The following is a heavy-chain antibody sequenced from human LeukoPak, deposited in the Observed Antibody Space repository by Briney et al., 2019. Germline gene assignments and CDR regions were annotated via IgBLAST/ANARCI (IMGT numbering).Heavy chain of an antibody. CDR2: IYPDESDT. CDR3: ARSVMVRGGIDVFDI. D-gene: IGHD3-10*01. Sequence: GESLKISCKGSGYSFATYWIGWVRQMPGKGLDWMGIIYPDESDTRYSPSFQGQVTISADKSISTAYLQWSSLKASDTAMYYCARSVMVRGGIDVFDIWGQGTMVTVSS. V-gene: IGHV5-51*01. J-gene: IGHJ3*02. CDR1: GYSFATYW.